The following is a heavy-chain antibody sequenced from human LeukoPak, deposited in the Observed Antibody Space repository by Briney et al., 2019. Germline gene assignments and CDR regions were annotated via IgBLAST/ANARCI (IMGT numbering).Heavy chain of an antibody. CDR3: ARQARVDTDAFDI. CDR2: MYYSGST. CDR1: GGSIRSSSYY. J-gene: IGHJ3*02. Sequence: KPSETLSLTCTVSGGSIRSSSYYWAWIRQPPGKGLEWIGSMYYSGSTYFNPSLKSRLTIFVDTSRNQCSLKVSSVTAADTAVYYCARQARVDTDAFDIWGQGTMITVSS. D-gene: IGHD3-10*01. V-gene: IGHV4-39*01.